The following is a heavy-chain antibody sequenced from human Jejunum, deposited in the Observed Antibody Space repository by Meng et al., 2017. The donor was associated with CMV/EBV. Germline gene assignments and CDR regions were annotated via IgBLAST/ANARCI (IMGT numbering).Heavy chain of an antibody. CDR1: GASISSGYYY. CDR3: FRLRWGAVSSDDY. J-gene: IGHJ4*02. V-gene: IGHV3-53*03. Sequence: GQRQGSGPGLLKPSQTLSLTCTVSGASISSGYYYWTWIRQPPGKGLEWVSITYSGGTTYYSDSVKGRISISGDNSKNTLYLQMNNLRVEDTAVYYCFRLRWGAVSSDDYWGQGILVTVSS. D-gene: IGHD3-10*01. CDR2: TYSGGTT.